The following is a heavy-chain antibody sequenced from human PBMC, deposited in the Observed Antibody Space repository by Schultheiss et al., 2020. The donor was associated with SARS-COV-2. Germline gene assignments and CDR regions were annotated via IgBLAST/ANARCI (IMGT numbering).Heavy chain of an antibody. Sequence: GGSLRLSCAASGFTFSSYAMHWVRQAPGKGLEWVAVISYDGSNKYYADSVKGRFTISRDNSKNTLYLQMNSLRAEDTAVYYCARSGTLYNWFDHWGQGTLVTVSS. D-gene: IGHD1-1*01. CDR1: GFTFSSYA. J-gene: IGHJ5*02. CDR3: ARSGTLYNWFDH. CDR2: ISYDGSNK. V-gene: IGHV3-30-3*01.